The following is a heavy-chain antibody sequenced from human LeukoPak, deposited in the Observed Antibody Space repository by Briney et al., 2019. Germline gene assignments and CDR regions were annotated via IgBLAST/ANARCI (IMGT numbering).Heavy chain of an antibody. CDR2: INPNSGGT. CDR3: ARVPSTKYYDSSGYLDY. CDR1: GYTFTGYY. J-gene: IGHJ4*02. D-gene: IGHD3-22*01. V-gene: IGHV1-2*02. Sequence: RASVKVSCKASGYTFTGYYMHWVRQAPGQGPEWMGWINPNSGGTNYAQKFQGRVTMTRDTSISTAYMELSRLRSDDTAVYYCARVPSTKYYDSSGYLDYWGQGTLVTVSS.